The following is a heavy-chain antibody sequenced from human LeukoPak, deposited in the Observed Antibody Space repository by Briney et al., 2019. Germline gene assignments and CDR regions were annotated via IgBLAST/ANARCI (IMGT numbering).Heavy chain of an antibody. CDR2: ISNSGGST. Sequence: GRSLRLSCAASGFSFSSYGMTWVRQAPGKGLDWVSSISNSGGSTYYADSVKGRFTISRDNSKNTLYLQMNSLRAEDTAVYYCTHDYGVYPYNFDYWGQGTLVTVSS. V-gene: IGHV3-23*01. CDR3: THDYGVYPYNFDY. J-gene: IGHJ4*02. D-gene: IGHD4-17*01. CDR1: GFSFSSYG.